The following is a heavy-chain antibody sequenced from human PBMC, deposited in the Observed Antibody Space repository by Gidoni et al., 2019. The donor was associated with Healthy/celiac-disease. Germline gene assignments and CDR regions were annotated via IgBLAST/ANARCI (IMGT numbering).Heavy chain of an antibody. V-gene: IGHV1-69*01. D-gene: IGHD2-2*02. Sequence: QVQLVQSGAEVKKPGSSVKVSCKASGGTFSSYAISWVRQAPGQGLEWMGGIIPIFGTANYAQKFQGRVTITADESTSTAYMELSSLRSEDTAVYYCARPGYCSSTSCYRSSGTQKSYYYYYGMDVWGQGTTVTVSS. J-gene: IGHJ6*02. CDR3: ARPGYCSSTSCYRSSGTQKSYYYYYGMDV. CDR2: IIPIFGTA. CDR1: GGTFSSYA.